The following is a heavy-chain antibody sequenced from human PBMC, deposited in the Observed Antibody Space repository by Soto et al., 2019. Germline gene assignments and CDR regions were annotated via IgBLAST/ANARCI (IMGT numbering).Heavy chain of an antibody. D-gene: IGHD3-10*01. V-gene: IGHV4-30-2*01. CDR2: IYHSGST. J-gene: IGHJ4*02. Sequence: SETLSLTCAVSCGSISSCGYSWSWIRQPPGKGLEWIGYIYHSGSTYYNPSLKSRVTISVDRSKNQFSLKLSSVTAADTAVYYCARVHTMVRGATAFDYWGQGTLVTVS. CDR3: ARVHTMVRGATAFDY. CDR1: CGSISSCGYS.